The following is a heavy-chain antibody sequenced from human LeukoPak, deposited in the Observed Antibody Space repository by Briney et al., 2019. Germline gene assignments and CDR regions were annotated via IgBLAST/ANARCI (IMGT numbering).Heavy chain of an antibody. CDR3: ARTDVFRGYSGFDADY. J-gene: IGHJ4*02. CDR1: GFTVSTNY. CDR2: IYSGGST. D-gene: IGHD5-12*01. Sequence: GGSLRLSCAASGFTVSTNYLSWVRQAPGKGLEWVSIIYSGGSTYYADSVKGRFTISRDNSKNTLYLQMNSLRAEDTAVYFCARTDVFRGYSGFDADYWGQGTLVTVSS. V-gene: IGHV3-66*01.